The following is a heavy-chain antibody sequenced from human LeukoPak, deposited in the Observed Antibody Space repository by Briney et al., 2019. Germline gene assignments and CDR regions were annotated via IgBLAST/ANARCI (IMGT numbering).Heavy chain of an antibody. CDR3: ARQYSSSWYSAYYFDY. J-gene: IGHJ4*02. D-gene: IGHD6-13*01. V-gene: IGHV5-51*01. CDR1: GYSFTSYW. Sequence: ESLKISCKGSGYSFTSYWIGWVRHMRGKGLEWMGIIYPGDSDTRYSPSFQGQVTISADKSISTAYLQWSSLKASDTAMYYCARQYSSSWYSAYYFDYWGQGTLVTVSS. CDR2: IYPGDSDT.